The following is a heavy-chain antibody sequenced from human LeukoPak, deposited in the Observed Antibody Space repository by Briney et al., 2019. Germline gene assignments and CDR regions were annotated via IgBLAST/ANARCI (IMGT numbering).Heavy chain of an antibody. Sequence: GASVKVSCKASGYTFTSYYMHWVRQAPGQGLEWMGWINPNSGGTNYAQKFQGRVTMTRDTSISTAYMELSRLRSDDTAVYYCAIATGGCSSTSCYTAWVFDYWGQGTLVTVSS. CDR1: GYTFTSYY. V-gene: IGHV1-2*02. CDR3: AIATGGCSSTSCYTAWVFDY. J-gene: IGHJ4*02. CDR2: INPNSGGT. D-gene: IGHD2-2*02.